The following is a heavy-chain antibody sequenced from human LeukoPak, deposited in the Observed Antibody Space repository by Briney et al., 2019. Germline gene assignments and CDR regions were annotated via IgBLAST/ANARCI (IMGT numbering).Heavy chain of an antibody. Sequence: GESLKIFCCGSGYSFTSYWIGWVRQMPGEGVEWMGIIYPGDSDTRYSASFQGQVTISADKSISTAYLQWSSLKASDTAMYYCAILAAAGEPFDYWGQGTLVTVSS. D-gene: IGHD6-13*01. J-gene: IGHJ4*02. CDR1: GYSFTSYW. V-gene: IGHV5-51*01. CDR2: IYPGDSDT. CDR3: AILAAAGEPFDY.